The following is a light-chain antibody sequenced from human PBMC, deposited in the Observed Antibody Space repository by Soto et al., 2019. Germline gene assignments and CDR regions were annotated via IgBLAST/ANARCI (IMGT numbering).Light chain of an antibody. Sequence: QSVLTQPPSVSGTPGQRVTISCSGSSSNIGNNFVYWYQHLPGAAPTLVVYSDNHRPSGVPVRFSGSKSGTSASLTISGLRSEDEATYYCATWDDSLSGFVVFGAGTQLTVL. J-gene: IGLJ7*01. V-gene: IGLV1-47*01. CDR1: SSNIGNNF. CDR2: SDN. CDR3: ATWDDSLSGFVV.